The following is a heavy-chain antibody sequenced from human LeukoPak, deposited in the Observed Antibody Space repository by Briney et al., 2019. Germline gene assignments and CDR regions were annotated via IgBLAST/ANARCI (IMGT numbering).Heavy chain of an antibody. CDR1: GNYC. Sequence: GGSLRLSCEASGNYCMHWVRQAPGKGLVWVSHINSDGSWTSYAGSVKGRFTISKDNAKNTVYLQMNNLRAEDTAVYYCVSFYETYWGRGTLVTVSS. CDR2: INSDGSWT. V-gene: IGHV3-74*01. D-gene: IGHD2-2*01. CDR3: VSFYETY. J-gene: IGHJ4*02.